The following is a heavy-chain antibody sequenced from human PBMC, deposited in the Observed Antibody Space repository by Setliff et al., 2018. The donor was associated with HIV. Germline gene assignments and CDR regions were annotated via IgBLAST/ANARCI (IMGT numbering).Heavy chain of an antibody. D-gene: IGHD3-10*01. Sequence: PSETLSLTCTVSGGSISSSGPGYYWGWVRQPPGGGLEWIGSVYYSGRTYYNPSLRSRVTISVDTSKNQLSLRLTTMTAADTAVYYCARRPISPYTLTTGMLDPWGQGTLVTVSS. CDR1: GGSISSSGPGYY. J-gene: IGHJ5*02. CDR3: ARRPISPYTLTTGMLDP. V-gene: IGHV4-39*01. CDR2: VYYSGRT.